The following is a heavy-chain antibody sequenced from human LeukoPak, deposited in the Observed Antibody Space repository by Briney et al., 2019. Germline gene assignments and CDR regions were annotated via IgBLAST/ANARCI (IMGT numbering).Heavy chain of an antibody. CDR3: ARHAKGYSYGYNYFDY. CDR2: IYYSGST. J-gene: IGHJ4*02. CDR1: GGSISGSSYY. D-gene: IGHD5-18*01. Sequence: SETLSLTCTVSGGSISGSSYYWGWIRQPPGKGLEWIGSIYYSGSTYYNPSLKSRVTISVDTSKNQFSLKLSSVTAADTAVYYCARHAKGYSYGYNYFDYWGQGTLVTVSS. V-gene: IGHV4-39*01.